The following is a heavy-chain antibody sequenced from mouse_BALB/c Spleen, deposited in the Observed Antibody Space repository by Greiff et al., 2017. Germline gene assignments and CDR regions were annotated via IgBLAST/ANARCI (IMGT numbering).Heavy chain of an antibody. V-gene: IGHV3-2*02. D-gene: IGHD2-1*01. CDR3: ATGNYEFAY. CDR2: ISYSGST. CDR1: GYSITSDYA. Sequence: EVKLLESGPGLVKPSQSLSLTCTVTGYSITSDYAWNWIRQFPGNKLEWMGYISYSGSTSYNPSLKSRISITRDTSKNQFFLQLNSVTTEDTATYYCATGNYEFAYWGQGTLVTVSA. J-gene: IGHJ3*01.